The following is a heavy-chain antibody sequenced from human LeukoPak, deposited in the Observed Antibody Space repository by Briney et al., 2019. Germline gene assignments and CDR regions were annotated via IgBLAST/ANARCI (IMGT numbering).Heavy chain of an antibody. V-gene: IGHV3-11*01. CDR1: GFTVNNNY. D-gene: IGHD2-15*01. J-gene: IGHJ4*02. Sequence: GGSLRLSCAVFGFTVNNNYMSWIRQAPGKGLEWVSYISSSGSTIYYADSVKGRFTISRDNAKNSLYLQMNSLRAEDTAVYYCARGGGGSYYFDYWGQGTLVTVSS. CDR3: ARGGGGSYYFDY. CDR2: ISSSGSTI.